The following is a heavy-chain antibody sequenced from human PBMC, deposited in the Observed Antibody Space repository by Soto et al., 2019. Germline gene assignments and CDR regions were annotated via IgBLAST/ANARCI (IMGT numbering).Heavy chain of an antibody. J-gene: IGHJ6*02. CDR3: ASSSYGSGSYWSAEPLYGMDV. V-gene: IGHV4-39*01. CDR1: GGSISSSSYY. Sequence: SETLSLTCTVSGGSISSSSYYWGWIRQPPGKGLEWIGSIYYSGSTYYNPSLKSRVTISVDTSKNQFSLKLSSVTAADTAVYYCASSSYGSGSYWSAEPLYGMDVWGQGTTVTVSS. CDR2: IYYSGST. D-gene: IGHD3-10*01.